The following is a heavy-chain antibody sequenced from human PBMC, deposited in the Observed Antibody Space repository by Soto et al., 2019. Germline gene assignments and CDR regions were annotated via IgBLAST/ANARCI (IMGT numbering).Heavy chain of an antibody. CDR3: ERERSREDYYDSSGASNCMDV. CDR1: GGTFSSYA. D-gene: IGHD3-22*01. J-gene: IGHJ6*02. V-gene: IGHV1-69*01. CDR2: IIPIFGTA. Sequence: QVQLVQSGAEVKKPGSSVKVSCKASGGTFSSYAISWVRQAPGQGLEWMGGIIPIFGTANYAQKFQGRVTITADEHTSTAYMELSSLRSEDTAVYYCERERSREDYYDSSGASNCMDVWGQGTTVTVSS.